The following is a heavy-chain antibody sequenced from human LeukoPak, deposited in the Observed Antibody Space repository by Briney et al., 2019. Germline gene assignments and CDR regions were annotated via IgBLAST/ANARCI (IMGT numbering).Heavy chain of an antibody. CDR3: ARLETTVVTHFDY. CDR1: GGSISSYY. Sequence: SETLSLTCTVSGGSISSYYWSWIRQPPGKGLEWIGYIYYSGSTNYNPSLKSRVTISVDTSKNQFSLKLSSVTAADTAVSYCARLETTVVTHFDYWGQGTLVTVSS. CDR2: IYYSGST. J-gene: IGHJ4*02. V-gene: IGHV4-59*01. D-gene: IGHD4-23*01.